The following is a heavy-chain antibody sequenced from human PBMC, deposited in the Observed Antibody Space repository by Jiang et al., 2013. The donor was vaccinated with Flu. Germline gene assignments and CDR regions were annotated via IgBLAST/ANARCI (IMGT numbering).Heavy chain of an antibody. Sequence: SGAEVKKPGASVKVSCKASGYTFTSYYMHWVRQAPGQGLEWMGIINPSGGSTSYAQKFQGRVTMTRDTSTSTVYMELSSLRSEDTAVYYCARVKQVGATEPEYFQHWGQGTLVTVSS. CDR2: INPSGGST. J-gene: IGHJ1*01. V-gene: IGHV1-46*03. D-gene: IGHD1-26*01. CDR3: ARVKQVGATEPEYFQH. CDR1: GYTFTSYY.